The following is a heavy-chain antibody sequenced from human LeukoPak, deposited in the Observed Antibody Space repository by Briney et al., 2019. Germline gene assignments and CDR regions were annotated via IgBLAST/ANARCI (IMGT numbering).Heavy chain of an antibody. J-gene: IGHJ4*01. Sequence: ASVKVSCKASGYTFTIYGISWVRQAPGQGLEWMGWISAYNGNTNYAQKLQGRVTMTTDTSTSTAYMELRSLRSDDTAVYYCARDRGVITISQPIDYWGHGTLVTVSS. CDR1: GYTFTIYG. V-gene: IGHV1-18*01. CDR3: ARDRGVITISQPIDY. CDR2: ISAYNGNT. D-gene: IGHD3-10*01.